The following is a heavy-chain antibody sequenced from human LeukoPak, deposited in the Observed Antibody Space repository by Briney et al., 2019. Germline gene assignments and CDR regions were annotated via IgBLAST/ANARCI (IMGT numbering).Heavy chain of an antibody. CDR2: ISHSEST. Sequence: SETLSLTCTVSGYSISSGFYWGWIRHPPGKGLEWIGVISHSESTDYNPSLKSRVTISVDTSKNQFSLKLNSVTAADTAVYYCARTYYHYIDVWGKGPTVTVSS. CDR3: ARTYYHYIDV. V-gene: IGHV4-38-2*02. CDR1: GYSISSGFY. J-gene: IGHJ6*03.